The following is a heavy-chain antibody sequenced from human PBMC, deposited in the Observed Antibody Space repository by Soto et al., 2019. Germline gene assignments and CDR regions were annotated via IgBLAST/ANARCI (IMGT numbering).Heavy chain of an antibody. D-gene: IGHD5-18*01. Sequence: QVQLVQSGAEVKKPGASVKVSCKASGYTFTSYGISWVRQAPGQGHEWMGWISAYNGNTNYAQKLQGRVTLTTDTPARTACMALRSLGSEDTAVYFCARPSGYSYGFDSWGQAALVTVSS. CDR2: ISAYNGNT. J-gene: IGHJ4*02. CDR1: GYTFTSYG. CDR3: ARPSGYSYGFDS. V-gene: IGHV1-18*01.